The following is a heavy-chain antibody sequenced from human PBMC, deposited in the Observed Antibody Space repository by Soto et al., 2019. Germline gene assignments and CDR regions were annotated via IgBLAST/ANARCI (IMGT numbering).Heavy chain of an antibody. V-gene: IGHV4-34*01. CDR2: INHSGST. CDR3: ARAGIAAAWWPMVVTLPFAY. J-gene: IGHJ4*02. Sequence: PSETLSLTCAVYGGSFSGYYWSWIRQPPGKGLEWIGEINHSGSTNYNPSLKSRVTISVDTSKNQFSLKLSSVTAADTAVYYCARAGIAAAWWPMVVTLPFAYWGQGTLVTVS. CDR1: GGSFSGYY. D-gene: IGHD6-13*01.